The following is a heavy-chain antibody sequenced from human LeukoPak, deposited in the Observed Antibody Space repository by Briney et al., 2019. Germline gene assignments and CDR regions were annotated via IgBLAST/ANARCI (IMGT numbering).Heavy chain of an antibody. CDR1: GYTFSNFG. J-gene: IGHJ4*02. D-gene: IGHD3-22*01. V-gene: IGHV3-30*18. CDR3: AKVLNYYDSSGPIDY. CDR2: ISYDGSNK. Sequence: GGSLRLSCVASGYTFSNFGMHWVRQAPGKGLEWVAVISYDGSNKYYADSVKGRFTISRDNSKNTLYLQMNSLRAEDTAVYYCAKVLNYYDSSGPIDYWGQGTLVTVSS.